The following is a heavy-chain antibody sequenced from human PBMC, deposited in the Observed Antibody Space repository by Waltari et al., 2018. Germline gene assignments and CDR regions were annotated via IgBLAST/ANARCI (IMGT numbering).Heavy chain of an antibody. V-gene: IGHV3-74*01. Sequence: WVCLVRQVPGKGLVWVSTITSDGSRKRCADSVKGRFTISRDNAKNTLYLQTNSLRAEDTAVYYCASHRPGGYGMDVWGHGTTVTVSS. CDR3: ASHRPGGYGMDV. J-gene: IGHJ6*02. D-gene: IGHD2-15*01. CDR1: W. CDR2: ITSDGSRK.